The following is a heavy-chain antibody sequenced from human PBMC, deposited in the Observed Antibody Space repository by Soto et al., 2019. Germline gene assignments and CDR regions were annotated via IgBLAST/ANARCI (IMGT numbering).Heavy chain of an antibody. CDR1: GFTFSDYY. Sequence: QVQLVESGGGLVKPGGSLRLSCAASGFTFSDYYMSWIRQAPGRGLEWVSYISSSGSTIYYADSVKGRFTISRDNATTSRYLQMNRLRAEATAVYSCAGGPDFAWLFAPLHWGQGTLVTVSS. CDR3: AGGPDFAWLFAPLH. J-gene: IGHJ4*02. V-gene: IGHV3-11*01. CDR2: ISSSGSTI. D-gene: IGHD3-9*01.